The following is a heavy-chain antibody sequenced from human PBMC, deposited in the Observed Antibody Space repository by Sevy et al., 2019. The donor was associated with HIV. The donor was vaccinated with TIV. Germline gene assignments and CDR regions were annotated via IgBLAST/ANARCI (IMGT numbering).Heavy chain of an antibody. J-gene: IGHJ4*02. Sequence: GGSLRLSCAASGFTFSNYAMNWVRQAPGKGLEWVSGISGSGGSGDKTNYANSVKGRFTISRYYSKNSLYLQLNSLRAEDTAIYYCARKYDSSGYFDYWGQGTLVTVSS. CDR2: ISGSGGSGDKT. CDR3: ARKYDSSGYFDY. CDR1: GFTFSNYA. D-gene: IGHD3-22*01. V-gene: IGHV3-23*01.